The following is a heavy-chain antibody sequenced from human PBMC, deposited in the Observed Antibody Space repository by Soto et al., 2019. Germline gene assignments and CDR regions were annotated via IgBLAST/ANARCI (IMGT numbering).Heavy chain of an antibody. CDR2: IKSKTDGGTT. J-gene: IGHJ5*02. V-gene: IGHV3-15*01. D-gene: IGHD3-3*01. Sequence: EVQLVESGGGLVKPGGSLRLSCAASGFTFSNAWMSWVRQAPGKGLEWVGRIKSKTDGGTTDYAAPVKGRFTISRDDSKNALYLQMNSLKTEDTAVYYCTTALQVTSFGVVIIPHNWFDTWGQGTLVTVSS. CDR3: TTALQVTSFGVVIIPHNWFDT. CDR1: GFTFSNAW.